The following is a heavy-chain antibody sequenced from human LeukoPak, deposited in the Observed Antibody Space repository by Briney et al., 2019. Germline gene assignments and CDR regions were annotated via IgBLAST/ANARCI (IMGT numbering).Heavy chain of an antibody. Sequence: PSQTLSLTCTVSGGSISSGSYYWSWIRQPAGKGLEWIGRIYTSGSTNYNPSLKSRVTISVDTSKNQFSLKLSSVTAADTAVYYCARGYNDILTGSILSWFDPWGQGTLVTVSS. D-gene: IGHD3-9*01. J-gene: IGHJ5*02. CDR1: GGSISSGSYY. CDR3: ARGYNDILTGSILSWFDP. CDR2: IYTSGST. V-gene: IGHV4-61*02.